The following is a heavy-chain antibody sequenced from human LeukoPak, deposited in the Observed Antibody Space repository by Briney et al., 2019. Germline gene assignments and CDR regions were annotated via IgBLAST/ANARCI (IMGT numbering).Heavy chain of an antibody. CDR3: AKDSSSGYDWFDS. Sequence: GGSLRLSCAASGFTFSSYWMHWVRQAPGKGLEWVSAISGSGGSTYYADSVKGRFTISRDNSKNTLYLQMNSLRAEGTAVYYCAKDSSSGYDWFDSWGQGTLVTVSS. CDR1: GFTFSSYW. CDR2: ISGSGGST. J-gene: IGHJ5*01. V-gene: IGHV3-23*01. D-gene: IGHD5-12*01.